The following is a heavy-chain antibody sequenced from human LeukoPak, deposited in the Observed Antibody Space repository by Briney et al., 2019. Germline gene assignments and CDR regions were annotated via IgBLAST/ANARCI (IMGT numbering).Heavy chain of an antibody. D-gene: IGHD5-18*01. CDR3: AKDIAQGYTLGSIEQDY. Sequence: GVSLRLSCAPSVFTFSSYAMSWLPQAPGKGLEGVSAIRCSGGNTYYADSVKGRFTISRDNSKNTLYLQINSLRAEDTAIYYCAKDIAQGYTLGSIEQDYWGQGTLVTVSS. CDR2: IRCSGGNT. CDR1: VFTFSSYA. V-gene: IGHV3-23*01. J-gene: IGHJ4*02.